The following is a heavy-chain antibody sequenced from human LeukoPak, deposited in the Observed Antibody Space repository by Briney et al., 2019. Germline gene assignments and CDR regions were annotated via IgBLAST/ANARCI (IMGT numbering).Heavy chain of an antibody. V-gene: IGHV3-43*01. D-gene: IGHD3-22*01. CDR2: ISWDGGST. CDR3: ATVVITSDDAFDI. J-gene: IGHJ3*02. CDR1: GFTFDDYT. Sequence: GGSLRLSCAASGFTFDDYTMHWVRQAPGKGLEWVSLISWDGGSTYYADSVKGRFTISRDNSKNSLYLQMNSLRAEDTALYYCATVVITSDDAFDIWGQGTMVTVSS.